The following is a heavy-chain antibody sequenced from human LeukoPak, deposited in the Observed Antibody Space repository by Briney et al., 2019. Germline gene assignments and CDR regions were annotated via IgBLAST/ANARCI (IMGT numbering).Heavy chain of an antibody. CDR1: GFSFSDYA. CDR3: AKGQELDDGVFDS. CDR2: IGSDGST. V-gene: IGHV3-23*01. Sequence: QSGGSLRLSCAASGFSFSDYAMSWVRQAPGKGLEWVSGIGSDGSTHHAESVKGRFAISRDNSKSTLYLQMNSLRAEDTALYYCAKGQELDDGVFDSWGQGTLVTVSS. J-gene: IGHJ4*02. D-gene: IGHD1-1*01.